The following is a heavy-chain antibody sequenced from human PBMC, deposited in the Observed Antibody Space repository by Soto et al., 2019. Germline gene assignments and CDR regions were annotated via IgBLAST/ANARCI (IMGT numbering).Heavy chain of an antibody. V-gene: IGHV1-18*01. Sequence: QVHLVQSGAEVKKPGASVKVSCKGSGYTFTTYGITWVRQAPGQGLEWMGWISAHNGNTNYAQKLQGRVTVTRDTSTSPAYMELRSLRSDDTAVYYCARGRYGEYWGQGARVTVSS. CDR1: GYTFTTYG. J-gene: IGHJ4*02. CDR3: ARGRYGEY. CDR2: ISAHNGNT. D-gene: IGHD3-10*01.